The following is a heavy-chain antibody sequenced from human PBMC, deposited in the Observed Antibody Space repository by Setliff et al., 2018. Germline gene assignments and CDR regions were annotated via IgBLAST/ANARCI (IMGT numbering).Heavy chain of an antibody. CDR1: GFTFSSYA. Sequence: GGSLRLSCAASGFTFSSYALHWVRQAPGKGLEWVTLISYEGIDKYYADSVKGRFTVSRDNSKNTLYLQMNSLRAEDTAVYHCAKEGMRYWGSPGYMDVWGKGTTVTVSS. J-gene: IGHJ6*03. D-gene: IGHD7-27*01. CDR2: ISYEGIDK. CDR3: AKEGMRYWGSPGYMDV. V-gene: IGHV3-30*18.